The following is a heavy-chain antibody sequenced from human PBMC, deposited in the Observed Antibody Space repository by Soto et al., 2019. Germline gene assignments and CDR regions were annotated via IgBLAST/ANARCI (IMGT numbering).Heavy chain of an antibody. D-gene: IGHD3-22*01. CDR3: APHYPDSSGYFDH. J-gene: IGHJ4*02. CDR1: GGTFSSYA. CDR2: IIPIFGTA. V-gene: IGHV1-69*06. Sequence: SVKVSCKAYGGTFSSYAISWVRQAPGQGLEWMGGIIPIFGTANYAQKFQGRVTMTWDTSISTAYMEVRRLRSDDTAVYYCAPHYPDSSGYFDHWGQGTLVTVSS.